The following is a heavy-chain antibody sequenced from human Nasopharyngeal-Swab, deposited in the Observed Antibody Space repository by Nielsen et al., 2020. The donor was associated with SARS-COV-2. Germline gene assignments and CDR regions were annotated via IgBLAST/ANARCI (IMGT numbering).Heavy chain of an antibody. CDR3: ARDKYSYGDYFYYNMDV. CDR2: ISSGGTTI. Sequence: WIRQPPGKGLEWISFISSGGTTIYYADSAKGRFTISRDNAKNSLFLQMNSLRAEDTAVYYCARDKYSYGDYFYYNMDVWGQGTTVTVSS. V-gene: IGHV3-48*03. D-gene: IGHD5-18*01. J-gene: IGHJ6*01.